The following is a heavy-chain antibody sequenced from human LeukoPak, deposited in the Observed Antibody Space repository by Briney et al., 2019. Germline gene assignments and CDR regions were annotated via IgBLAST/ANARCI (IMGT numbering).Heavy chain of an antibody. D-gene: IGHD6-6*01. J-gene: IGHJ6*02. CDR2: INEDGSRT. V-gene: IGHV3-74*01. CDR3: ARGGRVVHGVDV. Sequence: RGSLRLSCAASGFTLSNHWMHWVRQAPGKGLVWVSRINEDGSRTNYADSVMGRFTISRDNAKNTLYLQMSSLRVEDTAVYYCARGGRVVHGVDVWGQGTTVTVSS. CDR1: GFTLSNHW.